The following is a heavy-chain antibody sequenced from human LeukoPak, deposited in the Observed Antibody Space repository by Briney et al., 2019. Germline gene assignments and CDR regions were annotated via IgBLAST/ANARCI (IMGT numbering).Heavy chain of an antibody. CDR3: ARGGTAMGSFDP. J-gene: IGHJ5*02. D-gene: IGHD5-18*01. Sequence: GGSLRLSCTASGFTFSSYAMTWVRQAPGKGLEWVSVIYSGGSTYYADSVKGRFTISRDNSKNTLYLQMNSLRAEDTAVYYCARGGTAMGSFDPWGQGTLVTVSS. V-gene: IGHV3-53*01. CDR1: GFTFSSYA. CDR2: IYSGGST.